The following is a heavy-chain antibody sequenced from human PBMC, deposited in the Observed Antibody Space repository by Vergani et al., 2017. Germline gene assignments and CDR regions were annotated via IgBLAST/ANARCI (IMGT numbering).Heavy chain of an antibody. Sequence: QVQLVESGGGVVQPGGSLRLSCAASGFTFSSYGMHWVRQAPGKGLEWVAFIRYDGSNKYYADSVKGRVTISRDNSKSTLYLQMNSLRTEDTAVYYCATKSCGTPGCQIGYFREWGQGTLVTVSS. V-gene: IGHV3-30*02. CDR3: ATKSCGTPGCQIGYFRE. J-gene: IGHJ1*01. D-gene: IGHD1-1*01. CDR1: GFTFSSYG. CDR2: IRYDGSNK.